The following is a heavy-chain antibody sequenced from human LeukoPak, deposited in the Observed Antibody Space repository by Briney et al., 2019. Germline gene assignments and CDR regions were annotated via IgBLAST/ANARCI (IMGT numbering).Heavy chain of an antibody. CDR2: MNPNSGNK. CDR1: GYSLTNFD. D-gene: IGHD6-19*01. Sequence: ASVKVSCKASGYSLTNFDINWVRQATGQGHEWMGWMNPNSGNKGYAQKFQGRVTMTMNTSITTAYMELSSLRSEDTAVYYCARGPQWRGDYYYMDVWGRGTTVTVSS. V-gene: IGHV1-8*01. J-gene: IGHJ6*03. CDR3: ARGPQWRGDYYYMDV.